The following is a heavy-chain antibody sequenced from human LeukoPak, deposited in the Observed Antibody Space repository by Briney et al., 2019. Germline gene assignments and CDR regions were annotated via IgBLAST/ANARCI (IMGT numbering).Heavy chain of an antibody. V-gene: IGHV3-7*01. CDR2: IKQDGSEK. Sequence: PGGSLRLSCAASGFTSSSYWMSWVRQAPGRGLEWAANIKQDGSEKNYVDSVKGRFTISRDNAKNSLYLQMNSLRAEDTAVYYCARDGYNPYYYDYYMDVWGKGTTVTVSS. CDR1: GFTSSSYW. J-gene: IGHJ6*03. CDR3: ARDGYNPYYYDYYMDV. D-gene: IGHD5-24*01.